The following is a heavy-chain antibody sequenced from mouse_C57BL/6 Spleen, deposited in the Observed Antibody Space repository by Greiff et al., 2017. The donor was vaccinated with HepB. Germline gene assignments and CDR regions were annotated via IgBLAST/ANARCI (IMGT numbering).Heavy chain of an antibody. V-gene: IGHV2-6*01. Sequence: VMLVESGPGLVAPSQSLSITCTVSGFSLTSYGVDWVRQSPGKGLEWLGVIWGVGSTNYNSALKSTLSISKDNSKSQVFLEMNSLQTDDTAMYYCTRAVTATYAMAYWGQGPSVTVSS. CDR2: IWGVGST. J-gene: IGHJ4*01. CDR3: TRAVTATYAMAY. D-gene: IGHD2-1*01. CDR1: GFSLTSYG.